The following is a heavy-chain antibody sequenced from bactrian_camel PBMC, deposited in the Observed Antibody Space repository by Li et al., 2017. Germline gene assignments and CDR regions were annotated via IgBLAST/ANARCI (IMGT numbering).Heavy chain of an antibody. D-gene: IGHD7*01. Sequence: QLVESGGGSVQAGGSLRLSCAASGYTYSSYCMGWFRQAPGKEREGVAAIDSDGSTSYVDSVKGRFTISQDNAKNTLYLQMNSLKPEDTAMYYCAAFKGVAGRCSDFGYWGQGTQVTVS. CDR1: GYTYSSYC. V-gene: IGHV3S26*01. J-gene: IGHJ6*01. CDR2: IDSDGST. CDR3: AAFKGVAGRCSDFGY.